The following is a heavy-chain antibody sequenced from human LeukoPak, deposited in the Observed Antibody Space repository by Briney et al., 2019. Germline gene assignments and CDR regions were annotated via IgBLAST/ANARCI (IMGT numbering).Heavy chain of an antibody. V-gene: IGHV3-30*02. CDR3: AKDFGSGSYAPDY. J-gene: IGHJ4*02. CDR1: GFTFSSYG. D-gene: IGHD3-10*01. Sequence: GGSLRLSCAASGFTFSSYGMHWVRQAPGKGLEWVAFIRYDGSDKYYADSVKGRFTISRDNSKNTLYLQMNSLRAEDTAVYYCAKDFGSGSYAPDYWGQGTLVTVSS. CDR2: IRYDGSDK.